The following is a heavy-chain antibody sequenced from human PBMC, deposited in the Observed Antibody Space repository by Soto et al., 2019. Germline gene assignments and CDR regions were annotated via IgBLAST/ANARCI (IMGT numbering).Heavy chain of an antibody. D-gene: IGHD2-2*01. CDR3: AKEGRYCTSASCYGGDYFDY. V-gene: IGHV3-23*01. J-gene: IGHJ4*02. Sequence: AGGSLRLSCAVSGLPLRGYAMSWVRQAPGKGLEWVSAISGSGDSTYYADSVKGRFTISRDNSRNTLYLQMTSLRAEDTDVYYCAKEGRYCTSASCYGGDYFDYWGQRTLVTVSS. CDR1: GLPLRGYA. CDR2: ISGSGDST.